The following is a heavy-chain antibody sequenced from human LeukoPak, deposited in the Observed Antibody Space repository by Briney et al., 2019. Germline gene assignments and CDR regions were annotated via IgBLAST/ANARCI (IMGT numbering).Heavy chain of an antibody. J-gene: IGHJ4*02. CDR1: GFTFSNYA. Sequence: GGSLRLSCAASGFTFSNYAIHWVRQAPGKGLEWVSIISGSGDNTYYADSMKGRFTISRDNSKNTLYLQMNSLRAEDTAVYYCAKAHSSSWYYFDYWGQGTLVTVSS. V-gene: IGHV3-23*01. CDR2: ISGSGDNT. CDR3: AKAHSSSWYYFDY. D-gene: IGHD6-13*01.